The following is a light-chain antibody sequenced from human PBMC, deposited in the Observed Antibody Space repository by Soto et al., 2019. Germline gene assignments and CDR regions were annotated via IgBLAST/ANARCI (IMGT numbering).Light chain of an antibody. CDR2: EVT. V-gene: IGLV2-8*01. CDR3: SSYAGSNNLG. CDR1: SSDVGYYDY. J-gene: IGLJ1*01. Sequence: QSVLTQPPSASGFPGQSVTISCTGTSSDVGYYDYVSWYQQHPGKAPKLVIYEVTKRPSGVPDRVSASKSGNTASLTVSGLRAEDEADYYCSSYAGSNNLGFGSGTKLTVL.